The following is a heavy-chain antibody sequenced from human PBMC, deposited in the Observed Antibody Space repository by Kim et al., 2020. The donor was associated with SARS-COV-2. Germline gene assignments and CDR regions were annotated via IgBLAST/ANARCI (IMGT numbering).Heavy chain of an antibody. CDR1: GYTFTNYW. J-gene: IGHJ6*02. CDR3: ASHSRRGQDYYYYGMDV. CDR2: IYPGDSDT. Sequence: GESLKISCKGSGYTFTNYWIGWVRQMPGKGLEWMGIIYPGDSDTRYSPSFQGQVTISADKSISTAYLQWSSLKASDTAMYYCASHSRRGQDYYYYGMDVWGQGTTVTVSS. V-gene: IGHV5-51*01.